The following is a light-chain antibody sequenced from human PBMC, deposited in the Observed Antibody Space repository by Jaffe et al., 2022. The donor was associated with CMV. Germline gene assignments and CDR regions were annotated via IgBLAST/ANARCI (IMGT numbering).Light chain of an antibody. V-gene: IGKV1-39*01. CDR2: AAS. CDR3: QQSGAPPPT. Sequence: DIQMTQSPSSLSASVGDRVTITCRASQSISHYLNWYQQKPGKAPKLLVYAASSLQRGVPSRFSGSGSGTDFTLTINSLQPEDFAIYYCQQSGAPPPTFGQGTKVDI. CDR1: QSISHY. J-gene: IGKJ1*01.